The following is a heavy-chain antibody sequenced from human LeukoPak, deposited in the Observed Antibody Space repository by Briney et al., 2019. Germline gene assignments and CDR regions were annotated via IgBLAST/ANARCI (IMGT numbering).Heavy chain of an antibody. CDR3: ASSSWYKAPY. CDR2: INHSGST. D-gene: IGHD6-13*01. V-gene: IGHV4-34*01. Sequence: PSETLSLTCAVYGGSFSGYYWSWIRQPPGKGLEWIGEINHSGSTNYNPSLKSRVTISVDTSKNQFSLKLSSVTAADTAVYYCASSSWYKAPYWGQGTLVTVSS. J-gene: IGHJ4*02. CDR1: GGSFSGYY.